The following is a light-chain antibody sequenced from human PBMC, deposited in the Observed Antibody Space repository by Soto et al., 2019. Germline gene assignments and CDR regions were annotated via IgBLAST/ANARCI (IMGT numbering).Light chain of an antibody. J-gene: IGKJ4*01. CDR1: QSVSSSY. CDR3: QQYGSGRT. Sequence: EIVLTQSPGTLSLSPGERATLSCRASQSVSSSYLAWYQQKPGQAPRLLIYGASSRATGIPDRFSRSGSGTDFTLTISRLEPEDFAVYYCQQYGSGRTFGGGTKVEIK. V-gene: IGKV3-20*01. CDR2: GAS.